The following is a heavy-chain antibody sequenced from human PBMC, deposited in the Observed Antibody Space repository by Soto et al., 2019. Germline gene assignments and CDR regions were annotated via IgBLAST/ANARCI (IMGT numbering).Heavy chain of an antibody. Sequence: GGSLRLSCAASGFTFSSYGMHWVRQAPGKGLEWVAVISCDGSNKYYADSVKGRFTISRDNSKNTLYLQMNSLRAEDTAVYYCAKVTDIVVVVAATLSVGMDVWGQGTTVTVSS. J-gene: IGHJ6*02. D-gene: IGHD2-15*01. CDR3: AKVTDIVVVVAATLSVGMDV. V-gene: IGHV3-30*18. CDR1: GFTFSSYG. CDR2: ISCDGSNK.